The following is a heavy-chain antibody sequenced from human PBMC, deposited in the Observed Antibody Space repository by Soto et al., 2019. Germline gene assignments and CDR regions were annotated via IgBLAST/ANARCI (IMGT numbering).Heavy chain of an antibody. Sequence: GGSLRLSCAASGFTFSSYAMSWVRQAPGKGLGWVSVISGSGGSTYYADSVKGRFTISRDNSKNTLYLQMNSLRAEDTAVYYCAKDKNDILTGYWPADYWGQGTLVTVSS. CDR3: AKDKNDILTGYWPADY. CDR2: ISGSGGST. V-gene: IGHV3-23*01. CDR1: GFTFSSYA. D-gene: IGHD3-9*01. J-gene: IGHJ4*02.